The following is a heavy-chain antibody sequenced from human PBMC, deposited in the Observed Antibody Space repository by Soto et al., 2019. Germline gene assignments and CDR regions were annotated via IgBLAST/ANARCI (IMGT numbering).Heavy chain of an antibody. V-gene: IGHV3-48*04. CDR1: GFTFSSYN. J-gene: IGHJ4*01. CDR2: ITSSSSTI. Sequence: PGGSLRLSCAASGFTFSSYNMNWVRQAPGKGLEWVSYITSSSSTIYYADSVKGRFSISRDNAKNSLYLQMNSLRAEDTAVYYCAKDIEPPGLFFDYWGQGTLVTVSS. CDR3: AKDIEPPGLFFDY. D-gene: IGHD6-13*01.